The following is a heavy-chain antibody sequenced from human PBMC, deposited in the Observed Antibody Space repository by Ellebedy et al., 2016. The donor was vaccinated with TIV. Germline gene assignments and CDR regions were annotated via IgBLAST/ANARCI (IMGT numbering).Heavy chain of an antibody. V-gene: IGHV3-23*01. D-gene: IGHD3-3*02. CDR1: GFTFDDYA. CDR3: AKISPTHRGAFDI. J-gene: IGHJ3*02. Sequence: GESLKISXAASGFTFDDYAMSWLRQAPGKGLEWVSVFGGRSTTTYYADSVKGRFTIFRDNSKNTLFLQMNSLRGDDTARYYCAKISPTHRGAFDIWGQGTMVTVSS. CDR2: FGGRSTTT.